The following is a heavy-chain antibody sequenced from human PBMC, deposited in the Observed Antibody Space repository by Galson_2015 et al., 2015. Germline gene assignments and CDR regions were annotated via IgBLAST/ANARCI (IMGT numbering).Heavy chain of an antibody. V-gene: IGHV3-30*19. D-gene: IGHD1-26*01. CDR1: GFTFSSYG. J-gene: IGHJ4*02. CDR2: ISYDGSNK. Sequence: SLRLSCAASGFTFSSYGMHWVRQAPGKGLEWVAVISYDGSNKYYADSVKGRFTISRDNSKNTLYLQMNSLRAEDTAVYYCAREALGSSPYFDYWGQGTLVTVSS. CDR3: AREALGSSPYFDY.